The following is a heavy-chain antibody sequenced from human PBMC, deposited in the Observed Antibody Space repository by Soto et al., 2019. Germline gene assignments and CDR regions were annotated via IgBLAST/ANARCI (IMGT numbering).Heavy chain of an antibody. D-gene: IGHD2-21*02. Sequence: GGSLRLSCAASGFTFSSYAMSWVRQAPGKGLEWVSAISGSGGSTYYADSVKGRFTISRDNSKNTLYLQMNSLRAEDTAVYYCARPAGGNSANWYYYYGMDVWGQGTTVTVSS. CDR2: ISGSGGST. V-gene: IGHV3-23*01. J-gene: IGHJ6*02. CDR3: ARPAGGNSANWYYYYGMDV. CDR1: GFTFSSYA.